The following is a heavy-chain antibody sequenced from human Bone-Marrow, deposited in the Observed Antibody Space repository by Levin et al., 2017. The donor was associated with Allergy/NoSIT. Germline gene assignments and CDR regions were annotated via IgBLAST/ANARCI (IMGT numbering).Heavy chain of an antibody. CDR1: GGTFKTNT. CDR2: IIPILGTT. CDR3: AHTENDSGGSHPNHFFGMDL. D-gene: IGHD3-22*01. J-gene: IGHJ6*02. Sequence: KISCKASGGTFKTNTITWVRQAPGQGLEWMGGIIPILGTTDYAQKFQGRLTITADKSTSTAYLQLSALRSEDTATYYCAHTENDSGGSHPNHFFGMDLWGPGTAVTVAS. V-gene: IGHV1-69*08.